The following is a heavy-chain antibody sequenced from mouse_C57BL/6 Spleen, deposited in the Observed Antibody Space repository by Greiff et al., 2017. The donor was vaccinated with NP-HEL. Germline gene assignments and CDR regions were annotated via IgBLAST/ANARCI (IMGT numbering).Heavy chain of an antibody. J-gene: IGHJ2*01. Sequence: QVQLQQSGPELVKPGASVKISCKASGYAFSSSWMNWVKQRPGKGLEWIGRIYPGDGDTNYNGKFKGKATLTADKSSSTAYMQLSSLTSEDSAVYFCARLELSYFDYWGQGTTLTVSS. CDR3: ARLELSYFDY. CDR2: IYPGDGDT. CDR1: GYAFSSSW. V-gene: IGHV1-82*01.